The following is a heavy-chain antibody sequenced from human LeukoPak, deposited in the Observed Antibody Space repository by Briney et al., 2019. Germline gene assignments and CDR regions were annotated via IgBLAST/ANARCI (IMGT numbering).Heavy chain of an antibody. V-gene: IGHV1-2*02. CDR2: INPNSGGT. Sequence: ASVKVSCKASGYTFTGYYMHWVRQAPGQGLEWMGWINPNSGGTNYAQKFQGRVTMTRETSISTAYMELSRLRSDDTAVYYCARADLRYCSGGSCYRLGYWGQGTLVTVSS. D-gene: IGHD2-15*01. CDR3: ARADLRYCSGGSCYRLGY. J-gene: IGHJ4*02. CDR1: GYTFTGYY.